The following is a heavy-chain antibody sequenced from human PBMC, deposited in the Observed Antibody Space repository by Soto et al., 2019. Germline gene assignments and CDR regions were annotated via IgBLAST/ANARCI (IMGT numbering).Heavy chain of an antibody. Sequence: GASVKVSCKASGGTFSSYAISWVRQAPGQGLEWMGGIIPIFGTANYAQKFQGRVTITADESTGTAYMELSSLRSEDTAVYYCASLAVAGTRSYYYYGMDVWGQGTTVTVSS. CDR3: ASLAVAGTRSYYYYGMDV. CDR2: IIPIFGTA. CDR1: GGTFSSYA. V-gene: IGHV1-69*13. J-gene: IGHJ6*02. D-gene: IGHD6-19*01.